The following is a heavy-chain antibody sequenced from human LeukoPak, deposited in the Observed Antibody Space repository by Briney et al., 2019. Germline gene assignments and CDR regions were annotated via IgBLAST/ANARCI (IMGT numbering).Heavy chain of an antibody. CDR1: GVTFRNYG. V-gene: IGHV3-30*02. D-gene: IGHD2-8*01. CDR3: GENPKMDYYYYYMDF. J-gene: IGHJ6*03. Sequence: QPGGSLRLSCAASGVTFRNYGMHWARQAPGKGLGWVAFFRDDGNNKYYVNSVKGRFTTYRHNSKNTLYLQMNSLRLEHTGVYYCGENPKMDYYYYYMDFWGKGTTVTVPS. CDR2: FRDDGNNK.